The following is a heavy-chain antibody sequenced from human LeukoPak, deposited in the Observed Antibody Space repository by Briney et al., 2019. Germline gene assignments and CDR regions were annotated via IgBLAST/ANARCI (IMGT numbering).Heavy chain of an antibody. J-gene: IGHJ4*02. Sequence: SETLSLTCGVSGGAITNYYWNWIRQAPGKGLEWLGYIYYSGSTNYNPSLKSRVTISVDTSKNQFSLKLSSVTAADTAVYYCARQGDPHIVATPFDYWGQGTLVTVSS. D-gene: IGHD5-12*01. V-gene: IGHV4-59*08. CDR3: ARQGDPHIVATPFDY. CDR1: GGAITNYY. CDR2: IYYSGST.